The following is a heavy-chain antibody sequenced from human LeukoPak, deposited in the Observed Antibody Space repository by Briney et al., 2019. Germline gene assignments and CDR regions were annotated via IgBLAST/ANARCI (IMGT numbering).Heavy chain of an antibody. J-gene: IGHJ4*02. CDR2: ISPSGDST. D-gene: IGHD1-26*01. CDR1: GYTFTSYY. Sequence: ASVKVSCKASGYTFTSYYMHWVRQAPGQGLEWMGIISPSGDSTNYAQKFQGRVTMTRDMSTRTVYMELSSLRSEDTAVYFCARVSVGATDYFNYWGQGTLVTVSS. CDR3: ARVSVGATDYFNY. V-gene: IGHV1-46*01.